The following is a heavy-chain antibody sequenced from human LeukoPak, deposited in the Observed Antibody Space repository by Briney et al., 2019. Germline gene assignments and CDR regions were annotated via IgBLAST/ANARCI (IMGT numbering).Heavy chain of an antibody. V-gene: IGHV4-59*01. D-gene: IGHD1-1*01. J-gene: IGHJ4*02. CDR1: GGSISSDY. CDR2: ISYSGSS. Sequence: SETLSLTSTVSGGSISSDYWTWIRQPPGKGLEWLGYISYSGSSNYNPSLQSRVTISVDTSRGHFSLKLSSATAADTAVYYCARGERLGPDFWGQGTLVTVSS. CDR3: ARGERLGPDF.